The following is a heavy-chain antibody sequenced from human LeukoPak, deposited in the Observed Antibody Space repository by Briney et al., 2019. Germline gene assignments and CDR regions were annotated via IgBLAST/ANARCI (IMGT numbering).Heavy chain of an antibody. CDR3: ASYSYYYDSSGYFDY. CDR2: IYYSGST. Sequence: SETLSLTCTVSGGSISSYYWSWIRQPPGKELEWIGYIYYSGSTNYNPSLKSRVTISVDTSKNQFSLKLSSVTAADTAVYYCASYSYYYDSSGYFDYWGQGTLVTVSS. V-gene: IGHV4-59*01. D-gene: IGHD3-22*01. CDR1: GGSISSYY. J-gene: IGHJ4*02.